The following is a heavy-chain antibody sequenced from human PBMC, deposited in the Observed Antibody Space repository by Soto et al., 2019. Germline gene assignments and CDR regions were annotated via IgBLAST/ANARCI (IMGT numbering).Heavy chain of an antibody. V-gene: IGHV1-2*02. D-gene: IGHD2-21*02. CDR1: GNTFTAYY. CDR3: ARKLEYFGGDWYIGARDC. CDR2: INPNSGGT. J-gene: IGHJ4*01. Sequence: VKPCSKAPGNTFTAYYVHWLRQAPRQEHEWMGWINPNSGGTKYAQKFQGRVTMTRDTSASTAYMELNRLTSDDTAVYYCARKLEYFGGDWYIGARDCWG.